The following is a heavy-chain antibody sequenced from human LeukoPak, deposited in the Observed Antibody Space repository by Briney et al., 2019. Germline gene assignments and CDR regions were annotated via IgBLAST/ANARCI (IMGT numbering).Heavy chain of an antibody. J-gene: IGHJ5*02. CDR2: IWYDGSNK. D-gene: IGHD4-17*01. CDR1: GFTFSSYG. CDR3: ARAPRLRNWFDP. V-gene: IGHV3-33*01. Sequence: GGSLRLSCAASGFTFSSYGMHWVRQAPGKGLEWVAVIWYDGSNKYYADSVKGRFTISRDNSTNTLYLQMNSLRAEDTAVYYCARAPRLRNWFDPWGQGTLVTVSS.